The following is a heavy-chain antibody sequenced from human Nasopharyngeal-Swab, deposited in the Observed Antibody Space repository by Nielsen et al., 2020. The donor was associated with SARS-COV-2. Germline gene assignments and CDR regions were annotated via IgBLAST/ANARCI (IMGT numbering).Heavy chain of an antibody. J-gene: IGHJ4*02. CDR3: ARTTTGITGTSDY. D-gene: IGHD1-20*01. V-gene: IGHV1-69*01. Sequence: WVRLAPGQGLEWMGGIIPIFGTANYAQKFQGRVTITADESTSTAYMELSSLRSEDTAVYYCARTTTGITGTSDYWGQGTLVTVSS. CDR2: IIPIFGTA.